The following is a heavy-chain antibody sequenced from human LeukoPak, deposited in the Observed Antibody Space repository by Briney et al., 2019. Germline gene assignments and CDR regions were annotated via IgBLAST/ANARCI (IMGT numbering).Heavy chain of an antibody. CDR2: IYTSVST. D-gene: IGHD6-19*01. J-gene: IGHJ4*02. Sequence: PSETLSLTCTVSGGSISSYYWSWIRQPAGKGLEWIGRIYTSVSTNYNPSLKSRVTMSVDTSKNQFSLKLSSVTAADTAVYYCARGYSSGWFSPPFDYWGQGTLVTVSS. CDR1: GGSISSYY. V-gene: IGHV4-4*07. CDR3: ARGYSSGWFSPPFDY.